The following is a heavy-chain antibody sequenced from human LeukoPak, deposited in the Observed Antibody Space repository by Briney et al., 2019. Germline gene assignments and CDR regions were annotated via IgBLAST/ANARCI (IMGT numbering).Heavy chain of an antibody. Sequence: GASVKVSCKASGYTFTSYDINWVRQATGQGLEWMGWMNPNSGNTGYAQKFQGRVTMTTDTSTSTAYMELRSLRSDDTAVYYRARDRGFPTGYYYYYYMDVWGKGTTVTVSS. J-gene: IGHJ6*03. CDR1: GYTFTSYD. CDR2: MNPNSGNT. D-gene: IGHD4-17*01. V-gene: IGHV1-8*01. CDR3: ARDRGFPTGYYYYYYMDV.